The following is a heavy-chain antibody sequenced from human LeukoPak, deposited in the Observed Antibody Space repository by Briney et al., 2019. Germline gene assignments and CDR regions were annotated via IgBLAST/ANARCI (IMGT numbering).Heavy chain of an antibody. Sequence: GGSLRLSCAASGFTFSSYWMSWVREGPGEGLEWVANIKQDGSEKYYADSVKGRFTNSRDNAKNSLYLQMNSLRTEDTAVYYCAREHRVAGHDYWGQGTLVTVSS. CDR2: IKQDGSEK. CDR1: GFTFSSYW. J-gene: IGHJ4*02. V-gene: IGHV3-7*01. D-gene: IGHD1-14*01. CDR3: AREHRVAGHDY.